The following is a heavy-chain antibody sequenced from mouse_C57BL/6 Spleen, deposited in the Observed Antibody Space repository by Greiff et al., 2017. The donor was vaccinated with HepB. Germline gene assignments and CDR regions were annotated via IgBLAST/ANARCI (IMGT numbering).Heavy chain of an antibody. Sequence: EVQLQKSGPELVKPGASVKISCKASGYTFTDYYMNWVKQSHGKSLEWIGDINPNNGGTSYNQKFKGKATLTVDKSSSTAYMELRSLTSEDSAVYYCARDGYYPDYWGQGTTLTVSS. J-gene: IGHJ2*01. D-gene: IGHD2-3*01. V-gene: IGHV1-26*01. CDR1: GYTFTDYY. CDR2: INPNNGGT. CDR3: ARDGYYPDY.